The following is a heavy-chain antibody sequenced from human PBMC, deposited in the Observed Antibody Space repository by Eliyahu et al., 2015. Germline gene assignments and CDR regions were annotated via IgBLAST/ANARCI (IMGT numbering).Heavy chain of an antibody. V-gene: IGHV3-74*01. Sequence: EVQLVGSGGGLVQPGGSLRLSCAASGFXFXXSWMHWVRQAPGKGLVWVSRINSDGTTTSYADSVKGRFTISRDNAKNTLYLQMNSLRAEDTAVYFCARRNYDILTASNWYFDLWGRGTLVTVSS. CDR3: ARRNYDILTASNWYFDL. J-gene: IGHJ2*01. CDR1: GFXFXXSW. CDR2: INSDGTTT. D-gene: IGHD3-9*01.